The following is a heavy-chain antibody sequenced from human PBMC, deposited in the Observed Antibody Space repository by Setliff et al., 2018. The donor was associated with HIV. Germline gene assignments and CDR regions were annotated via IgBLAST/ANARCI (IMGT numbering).Heavy chain of an antibody. Sequence: GGSLRLSCAASGFICSSYWMSWVRQAQGKGLEWVANIKQGGSEKYYVDSVKGRFTMSRDNAKNSLFLQMHSLRAEHTAVYYCARVADVYNSYFDYWGQGTVVTLS. CDR3: ARVADVYNSYFDY. CDR1: GFICSSYW. CDR2: IKQGGSEK. J-gene: IGHJ4*02. D-gene: IGHD1-1*01. V-gene: IGHV3-7*01.